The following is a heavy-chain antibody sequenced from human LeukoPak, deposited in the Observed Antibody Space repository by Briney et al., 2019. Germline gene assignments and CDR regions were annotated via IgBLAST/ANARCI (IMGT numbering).Heavy chain of an antibody. J-gene: IGHJ3*02. CDR2: IYPGDSDT. Sequence: GESLKISCQGSGYSFTSYWIGWVRQMPGKGLEWMGIIYPGDSDTRYSPSFQGQVTISADKSISTAYLQWSSLKASDTAMYYCARPPRRSYYDSRGYLDAFDIWGQGTMVTVSS. CDR3: ARPPRRSYYDSRGYLDAFDI. D-gene: IGHD3-22*01. V-gene: IGHV5-51*01. CDR1: GYSFTSYW.